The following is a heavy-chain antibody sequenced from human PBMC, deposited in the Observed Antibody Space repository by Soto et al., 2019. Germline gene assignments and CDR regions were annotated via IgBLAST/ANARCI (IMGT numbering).Heavy chain of an antibody. CDR2: ITRDGYNK. J-gene: IGHJ4*02. Sequence: GGSLRLSCAVSGFIFKNYALNWVRQAPGKGLEWVASITRDGYNKYYADSVKGRFTISRDNSKNTLSLQMTALRVEDSSVYYCTKSSGGSSSVGMDYWGPGTLVTVSS. D-gene: IGHD6-6*01. CDR3: TKSSGGSSSVGMDY. CDR1: GFIFKNYA. V-gene: IGHV3-30*04.